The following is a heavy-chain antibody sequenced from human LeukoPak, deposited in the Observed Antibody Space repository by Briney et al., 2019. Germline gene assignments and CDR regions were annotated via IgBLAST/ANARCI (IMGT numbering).Heavy chain of an antibody. Sequence: GGSLRLSCAASGFTFSSYWMNWVRQAPGKGLVWVSRIASDGNSTTYADSVKGRFSISRDNAKNTLYPQMNSLRVEDTAVYYCARGRPHGNDYWGQGTLVTVSS. D-gene: IGHD4-23*01. CDR3: ARGRPHGNDY. CDR2: IASDGNST. CDR1: GFTFSSYW. J-gene: IGHJ4*02. V-gene: IGHV3-74*01.